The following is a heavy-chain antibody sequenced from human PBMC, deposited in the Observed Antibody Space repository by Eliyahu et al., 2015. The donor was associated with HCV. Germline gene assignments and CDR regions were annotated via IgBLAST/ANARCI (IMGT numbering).Heavy chain of an antibody. V-gene: IGHV2-5*01. J-gene: IGHJ4*02. CDR2: IYWNGDK. CDR3: AYRQTFISTAAPFDF. Sequence: QITLKESGPTLVKXTQTLTLTXAFSGFSXXTXGVGVGWIRQPPGKALECLALIYWNGDKRYSPSLENKLTITKDTSKNQVVLTMTNVDPVDTATYYCAYRQTFISTAAPFDFWGQGTLVTVSS. D-gene: IGHD2/OR15-2a*01. CDR1: GFSXXTXGVG.